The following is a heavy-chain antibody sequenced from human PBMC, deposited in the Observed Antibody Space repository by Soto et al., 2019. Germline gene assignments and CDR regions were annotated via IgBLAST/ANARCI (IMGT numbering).Heavy chain of an antibody. V-gene: IGHV1-69*13. CDR2: IIPIFGTA. D-gene: IGHD2-8*01. CDR1: GGTFSSYA. J-gene: IGHJ4*02. Sequence: GASVKVSCKASGGTFSSYAISWVRQAPGQGLEWMGGIIPIFGTANYAQKFQGRVTITADESTSTAYMELSSLRSEDTAVYYCARVGYARTFDYSGQGTLVPVSS. CDR3: ARVGYARTFDY.